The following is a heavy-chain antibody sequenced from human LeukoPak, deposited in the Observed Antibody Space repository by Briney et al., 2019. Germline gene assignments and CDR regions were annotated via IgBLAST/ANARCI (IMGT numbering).Heavy chain of an antibody. D-gene: IGHD2-2*01. Sequence: GGSLRLSCAASGFTFSSYWMSWVRQAPGKGLEWVANIKQDGSEKYYVDSVKGRFTISRDNAKNSLYLQMNSLRAEDTAVYYCARDRRDCGSTSCHHYYNYYGMDVWGQGTTVTVSS. V-gene: IGHV3-7*01. CDR2: IKQDGSEK. CDR3: ARDRRDCGSTSCHHYYNYYGMDV. CDR1: GFTFSSYW. J-gene: IGHJ6*02.